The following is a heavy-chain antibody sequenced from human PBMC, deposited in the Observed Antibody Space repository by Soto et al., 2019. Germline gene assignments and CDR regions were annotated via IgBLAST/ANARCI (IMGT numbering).Heavy chain of an antibody. V-gene: IGHV3-33*01. CDR1: GFTFSSYG. Sequence: PGGSLRLSCAASGFTFSSYGMHWVRQAPGKGLEWVAVIWYDGSNKYYADSVKGRFTISRDNSKNTLYLQMNSLRAEDTAVYYCARDIVGATGGIDYWGQGTLVTVSS. J-gene: IGHJ4*02. D-gene: IGHD1-26*01. CDR3: ARDIVGATGGIDY. CDR2: IWYDGSNK.